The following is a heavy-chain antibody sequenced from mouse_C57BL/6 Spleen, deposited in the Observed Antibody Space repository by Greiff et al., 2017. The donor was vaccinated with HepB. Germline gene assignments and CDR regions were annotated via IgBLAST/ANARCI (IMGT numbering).Heavy chain of an antibody. Sequence: EVQLQESGPGLVKPSQSLSLTCSVTGYSITSGYYWNWIRQFPGNKLEWMGYISYDGSNNYNPSLKNRIAITRDTSKNQFFLKLNSVTTEDTATYYCARERERDYFDYWGQGTTLTVSS. V-gene: IGHV3-6*01. CDR2: ISYDGSN. CDR3: ARERERDYFDY. CDR1: GYSITSGYY. J-gene: IGHJ2*01.